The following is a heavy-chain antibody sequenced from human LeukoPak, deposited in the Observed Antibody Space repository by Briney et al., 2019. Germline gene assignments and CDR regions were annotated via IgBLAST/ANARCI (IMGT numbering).Heavy chain of an antibody. Sequence: ASVKVSCKASGYTFTGYYMHWVRQAPGQGLEWMGWINPNSGGTNYAQKFQGRVTMTRDTSISTAYMELSSLRSKDTAVYYCARVGGRPYYFDYWGQGTLVTVSS. CDR3: ARVGGRPYYFDY. J-gene: IGHJ4*02. CDR1: GYTFTGYY. V-gene: IGHV1-2*02. CDR2: INPNSGGT. D-gene: IGHD6-25*01.